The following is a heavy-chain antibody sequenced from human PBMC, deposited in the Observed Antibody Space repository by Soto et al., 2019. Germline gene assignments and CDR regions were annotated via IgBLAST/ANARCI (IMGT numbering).Heavy chain of an antibody. D-gene: IGHD3-9*01. J-gene: IGHJ1*01. V-gene: IGHV1-46*02. CDR1: GYSFNDYY. CDR3: ARMTTLTGFERFQD. CDR2: INSSGGST. Sequence: QVQLVQSGGEVRKPGASVKLSCKASGYSFNDYYIHWVRRGPGQAFEWIGMINSSGGSTTYAERFQDRLTLTRDKSTRTVYMELSSLSSADTANYYCARMTTLTGFERFQDWGQGTLVSVSS.